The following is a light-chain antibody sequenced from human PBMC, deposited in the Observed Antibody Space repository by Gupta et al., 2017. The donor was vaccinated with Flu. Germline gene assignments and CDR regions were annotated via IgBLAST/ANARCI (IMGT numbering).Light chain of an antibody. CDR3: CSYAGSSTFLWV. J-gene: IGLJ3*02. Sequence: QSALTQPASVSGSPGQSITISCTGTSSDVGSYNLVSWYQQHPGKAPELMIYEGSKRPSGVSNRFSGSKSGNTASLTISGLQAEDEADYYCCSYAGSSTFLWVFGGGTKLTVL. V-gene: IGLV2-23*03. CDR1: SSDVGSYNL. CDR2: EGS.